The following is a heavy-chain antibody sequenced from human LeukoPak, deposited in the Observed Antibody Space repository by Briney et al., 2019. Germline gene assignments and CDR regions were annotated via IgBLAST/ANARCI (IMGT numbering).Heavy chain of an antibody. J-gene: IGHJ5*02. CDR2: INANSGTT. CDR1: GFTFRSYA. Sequence: PGGSLRLSCAASGFTFRSYAINWARQPPGKGLEWVSTINANSGTTSYAASVRGRFTISRDNSKKTLYLQLNTLRAYDTATYYCRKSISGGLAMTADCCHPWGQGTLVVVSS. V-gene: IGHV3-23*01. D-gene: IGHD6-19*01. CDR3: RKSISGGLAMTADCCHP.